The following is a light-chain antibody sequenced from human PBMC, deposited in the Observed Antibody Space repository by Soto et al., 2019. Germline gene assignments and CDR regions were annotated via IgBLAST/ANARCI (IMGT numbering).Light chain of an antibody. J-gene: IGLJ3*02. CDR3: QTWGTGINWV. CDR1: SGHSSYA. V-gene: IGLV4-69*01. Sequence: QLVLTQSPSASASLGASVKLTCTLSSGHSSYAIAWHQQQPEKGPRYLMKLNSDGSHSKGDGIPDRFSGSSSGADRYLTISSLQSEDEADYYCQTWGTGINWVFGGGTKLTVL. CDR2: LNSDGSH.